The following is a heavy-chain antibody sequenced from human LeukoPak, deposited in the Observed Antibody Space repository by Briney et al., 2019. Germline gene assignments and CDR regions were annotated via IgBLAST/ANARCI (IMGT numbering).Heavy chain of an antibody. CDR2: INAGNGNT. CDR1: GYTFTSYG. J-gene: IGHJ4*02. Sequence: ASVKVSCKASGYTFTSYGISWVRQAPGQRLEWMGWINAGNGNTKYSQKFQGRVTITRDTSASTAYMELSSLRSEDTAVYYCARGPDRYSYGLIDYWGQGTLVTVSS. D-gene: IGHD5-18*01. CDR3: ARGPDRYSYGLIDY. V-gene: IGHV1-3*01.